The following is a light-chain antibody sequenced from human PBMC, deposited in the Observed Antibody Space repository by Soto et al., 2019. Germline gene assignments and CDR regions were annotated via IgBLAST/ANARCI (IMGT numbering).Light chain of an antibody. J-gene: IGKJ2*01. Sequence: EIVLTQSPGTLSSSPGERATLSCRASQSVSSSHLAWYQQKPGQAPRLLIYGSSSRATGIPDRFSGSRSGTDFSLTIRRLEPADFAVYFCQQYGDSPLYTFGQGTKLEI. V-gene: IGKV3-20*01. CDR3: QQYGDSPLYT. CDR1: QSVSSSH. CDR2: GSS.